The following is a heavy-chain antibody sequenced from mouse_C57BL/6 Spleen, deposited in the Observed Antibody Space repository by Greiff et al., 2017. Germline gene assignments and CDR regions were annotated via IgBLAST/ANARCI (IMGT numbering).Heavy chain of an antibody. Sequence: QVHVKQPGAELVKPGASVKLSCKASGYTFTSYWMHWVKQRPGQGLEWIGMIHPNSGSTNYNEKFKSKATLTVDKSSSTAYMQLSSLTSEDSAVYYCAREDSYGSSYPAWFAYWGQGTLVTVSA. CDR2: IHPNSGST. V-gene: IGHV1-64*01. CDR3: AREDSYGSSYPAWFAY. D-gene: IGHD1-1*01. J-gene: IGHJ3*01. CDR1: GYTFTSYW.